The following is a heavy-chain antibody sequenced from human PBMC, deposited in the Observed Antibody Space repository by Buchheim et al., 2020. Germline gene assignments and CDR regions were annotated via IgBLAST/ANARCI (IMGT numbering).Heavy chain of an antibody. CDR3: ARDRGSGWSYYYYGLDV. CDR1: GFTFSHYA. J-gene: IGHJ6*02. Sequence: QVQLVESGGGVVQPGRSLRLSCAASGFTFSHYAVHWVRQAPGKGLEWVAVISYDGSTIYYADSVKGRFTFSRDNSKNTLSLQMNHLRAEDTAVYYCARDRGSGWSYYYYGLDVWGQGTT. CDR2: ISYDGSTI. D-gene: IGHD6-19*01. V-gene: IGHV3-30*04.